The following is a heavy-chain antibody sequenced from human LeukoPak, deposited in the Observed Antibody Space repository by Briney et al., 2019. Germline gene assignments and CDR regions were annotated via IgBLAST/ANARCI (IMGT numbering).Heavy chain of an antibody. CDR1: GFTFSSYW. CDR2: IKQDGSEK. Sequence: PGGSLRLSCAASGFTFSSYWMSWVRQAPGKGLEWVANIKQDGSEKYYVDSVKDRFTISRDNAKNSLYLQMNSLRAEDTAVYYCARDRYCSGGSCYTGFDYWGQGTLVTVSS. J-gene: IGHJ4*02. CDR3: ARDRYCSGGSCYTGFDY. V-gene: IGHV3-7*01. D-gene: IGHD2-15*01.